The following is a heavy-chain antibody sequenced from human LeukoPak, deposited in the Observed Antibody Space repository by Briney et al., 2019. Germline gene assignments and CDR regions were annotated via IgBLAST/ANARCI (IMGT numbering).Heavy chain of an antibody. CDR2: IYYSGST. Sequence: SETLSLTCTVSGGSISSSSYYWGWIRQPPGKGLEWIGSIYYSGSTYYNPSLKSRVTISVDTSKNQFSLKLSSVTAADTAVYYCARGGTWVNYMDVWGKGTTVTISS. D-gene: IGHD1-26*01. V-gene: IGHV4-39*07. CDR1: GGSISSSSYY. J-gene: IGHJ6*03. CDR3: ARGGTWVNYMDV.